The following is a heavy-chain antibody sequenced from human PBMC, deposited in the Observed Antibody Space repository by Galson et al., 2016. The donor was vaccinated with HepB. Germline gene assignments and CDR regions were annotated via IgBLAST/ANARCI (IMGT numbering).Heavy chain of an antibody. V-gene: IGHV3-49*03. Sequence: SLRLSCAASGFTFGDYAMSWFRQAPGKGLEWVGFIRSKTYGGPTEYAASVKGRFTISRDDSKNIAYLQMNSLKTEDTAVYYCTRYATGYYYDSSGYYAQVNYFDYLGQGTLVTVSS. CDR2: IRSKTYGGPT. J-gene: IGHJ4*02. D-gene: IGHD3-22*01. CDR3: TRYATGYYYDSSGYYAQVNYFDY. CDR1: GFTFGDYA.